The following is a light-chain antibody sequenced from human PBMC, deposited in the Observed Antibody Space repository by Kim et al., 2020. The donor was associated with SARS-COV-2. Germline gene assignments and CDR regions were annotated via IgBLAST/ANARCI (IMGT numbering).Light chain of an antibody. Sequence: ASVQLTFTLGSGHSSYSIAWHQQQPEKCPRYLLRVNRDGSHNKGDRIPDRFSGSSSGAERYLTISSLQSEDEADYYCQTWGTGIGVFGGGTQLTVL. CDR3: QTWGTGIGV. CDR2: VNRDGSH. CDR1: SGHSSYS. V-gene: IGLV4-69*01. J-gene: IGLJ3*02.